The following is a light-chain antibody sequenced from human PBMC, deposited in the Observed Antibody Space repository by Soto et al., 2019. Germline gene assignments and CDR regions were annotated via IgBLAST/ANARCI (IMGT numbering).Light chain of an antibody. J-gene: IGKJ5*01. CDR2: AAS. CDR3: LQDYNYPYT. CDR1: QGIRND. Sequence: IQMTQSPASLSSCVLDIVTITCRASQGIRNDLGWYQQKPGKAPKLLIYAASSLQSGVPSRFSGSGSGTDFTLTISSLQPEDFATYYCLQDYNYPYTFGQGTRLEIK. V-gene: IGKV1-6*01.